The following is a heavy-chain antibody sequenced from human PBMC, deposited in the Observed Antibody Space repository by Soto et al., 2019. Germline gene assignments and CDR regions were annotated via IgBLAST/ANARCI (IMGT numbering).Heavy chain of an antibody. CDR2: ISYDGSNK. CDR1: GFTFSSYA. J-gene: IGHJ4*02. CDR3: ARDSYYGSRYFDY. D-gene: IGHD3-10*01. Sequence: PGGSLRLSCAASGFTFSSYAMHWVRQAPGKGLEWVAVISYDGSNKYYADSVKGRFTISRDNSKNTLYLQMNSLRAEDTAVYYCARDSYYGSRYFDYWGQGTLVTVSS. V-gene: IGHV3-30-3*01.